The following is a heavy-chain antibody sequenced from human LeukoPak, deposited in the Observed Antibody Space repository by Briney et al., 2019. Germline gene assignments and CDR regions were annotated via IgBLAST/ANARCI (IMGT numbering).Heavy chain of an antibody. CDR1: GFTFSSYS. J-gene: IGHJ4*02. V-gene: IGHV3-21*01. Sequence: GGSLRLSCAASGFTFSSYSLNWVRQAPGKGLEWVSSISSSSSYIYYADSVKGRFTISRDNAKNSLYLQMNSLRAEDTAVYYCAREWGYSYGYFDYWGQGTLVTVSS. D-gene: IGHD5-18*01. CDR3: AREWGYSYGYFDY. CDR2: ISSSSSYI.